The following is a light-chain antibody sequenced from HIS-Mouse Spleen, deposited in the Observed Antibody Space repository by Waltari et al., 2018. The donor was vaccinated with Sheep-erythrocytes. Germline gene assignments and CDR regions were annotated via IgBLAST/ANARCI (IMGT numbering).Light chain of an antibody. CDR2: DVR. Sequence: QSALTQPASVSGSPGQSITISCTGTSRDVGGYNYFSWYQQHPGKAPKRMIYDVRNRPSGVSNRFSGSKSGNTASLTISGLQAEDEADYYCSSYTSSSTQVFGGGTKLTVL. J-gene: IGLJ2*01. CDR3: SSYTSSSTQV. V-gene: IGLV2-14*03. CDR1: SRDVGGYNY.